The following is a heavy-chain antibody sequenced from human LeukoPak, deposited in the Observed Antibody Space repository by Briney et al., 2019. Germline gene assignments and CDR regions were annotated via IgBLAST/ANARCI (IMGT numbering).Heavy chain of an antibody. D-gene: IGHD3-3*01. J-gene: IGHJ2*01. V-gene: IGHV4-4*07. Sequence: SETLSLTCTVSGGSISSYYWSWIRQPAGQGLEWIGRIYTSGSTNYNPSLKSRVTMSVDTSKNQFSLKLSSVTAADTAVYYCARDLPFWSGYLYFDLWGRGTLVTVSS. CDR2: IYTSGST. CDR1: GGSISSYY. CDR3: ARDLPFWSGYLYFDL.